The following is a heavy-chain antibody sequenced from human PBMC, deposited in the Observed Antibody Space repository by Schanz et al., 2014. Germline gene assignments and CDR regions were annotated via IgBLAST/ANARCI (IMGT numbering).Heavy chain of an antibody. D-gene: IGHD3-10*01. Sequence: EVKLLESGGHLVQPGGSLRLSCVASGFTFSIFAMTWVRQAPGQGLEWVSTISGSGGDTYPADSVKGRFTISRDNSNNTLYLQMNSLRAEDTAVYYCAKDQGSYGSGSYSYFDYWGQGTLVTVSS. CDR2: ISGSGGDT. CDR1: GFTFSIFA. CDR3: AKDQGSYGSGSYSYFDY. J-gene: IGHJ4*02. V-gene: IGHV3-23*01.